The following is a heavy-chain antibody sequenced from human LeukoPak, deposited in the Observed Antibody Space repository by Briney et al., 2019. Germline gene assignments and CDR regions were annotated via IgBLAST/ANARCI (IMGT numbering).Heavy chain of an antibody. Sequence: ASVTVSCKASGYTIISYVMSWVRQAPGPGLEWMGGISGYNGNIHYAQKFQGRVTMTTDTSTSTVYMELRSLRSDDTALYYCARDFPSYSEFFQYWGQGTLVNVSS. CDR2: ISGYNGNI. V-gene: IGHV1-18*01. J-gene: IGHJ1*01. CDR1: GYTIISYV. D-gene: IGHD2-15*01. CDR3: ARDFPSYSEFFQY.